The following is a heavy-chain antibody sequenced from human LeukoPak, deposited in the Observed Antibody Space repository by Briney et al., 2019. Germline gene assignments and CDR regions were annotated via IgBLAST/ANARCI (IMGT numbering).Heavy chain of an antibody. V-gene: IGHV3-21*01. CDR2: ISSSNNYI. J-gene: IGHJ3*02. CDR3: ARAHNFYGGNSKGAFDI. Sequence: GRTLRLSCAASGFTFSSYSMNWVPQPPGKGLEQVSSISSSNNYIYYADSVKGRFPISRDNAKNSLYLQMNSLRDEDTTVYYCARAHNFYGGNSKGAFDIWGQGTLVTVSS. D-gene: IGHD4-23*01. CDR1: GFTFSSYS.